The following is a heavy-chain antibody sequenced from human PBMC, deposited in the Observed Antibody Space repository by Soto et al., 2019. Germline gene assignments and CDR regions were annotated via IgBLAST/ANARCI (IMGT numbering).Heavy chain of an antibody. V-gene: IGHV4-34*01. CDR3: ARGRWLQTHFDY. D-gene: IGHD5-12*01. CDR2: INHSGST. J-gene: IGHJ4*02. Sequence: SETLSLTCAVYGGSFSGYYWSWIRQPPGKGLGWIGEINHSGSTNYNPSLKSRVTISVDTSKNQFSLKLSSVTAADTAVYYCARGRWLQTHFDYWGQGTLVTVSS. CDR1: GGSFSGYY.